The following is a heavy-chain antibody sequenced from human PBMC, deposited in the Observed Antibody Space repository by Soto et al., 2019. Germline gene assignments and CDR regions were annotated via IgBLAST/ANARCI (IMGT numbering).Heavy chain of an antibody. CDR3: AEDASPWLVRGLFEY. D-gene: IGHD3-10*01. J-gene: IGHJ4*02. V-gene: IGHV3-23*01. CDR2: INNGGDGT. CDR1: GFSLSSYA. Sequence: PGGSLRLSCAASGFSLSSYAMSWVRQAPGKGLEWVSGINNGGDGTYYADSVRGRFTISRDNSKNTLYLQMNSLRAEDTAVYYCAEDASPWLVRGLFEYWGQGILVTVSS.